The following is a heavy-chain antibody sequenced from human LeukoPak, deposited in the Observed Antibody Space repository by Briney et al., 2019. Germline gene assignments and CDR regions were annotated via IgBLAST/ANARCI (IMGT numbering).Heavy chain of an antibody. Sequence: GGSLRLSCAASGFTFSTYWMSWVRQAPGKGLEWVASIKQDGSEKYYVDSVKGRFTISRDNAKNSLYLQMNSLRAEDTAVYYCARARIAAAGIFDYWGQGTLVTVSS. J-gene: IGHJ4*02. CDR3: ARARIAAAGIFDY. CDR1: GFTFSTYW. CDR2: IKQDGSEK. V-gene: IGHV3-7*01. D-gene: IGHD6-13*01.